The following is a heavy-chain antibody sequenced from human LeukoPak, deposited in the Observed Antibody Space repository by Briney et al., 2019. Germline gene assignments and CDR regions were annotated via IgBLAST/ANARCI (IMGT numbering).Heavy chain of an antibody. CDR1: GGSISSSNW. Sequence: PSGTLSLTCAVSGGSISSSNWWSWVRQPPGKGLEWIGEIYHSGSTNYNPSLKSRVTISVDTSKNQFSLKLSSVTAADTAVYYCARGGPTMIVVVEGWFDPWGQGTLVTVSS. J-gene: IGHJ5*02. CDR2: IYHSGST. CDR3: ARGGPTMIVVVEGWFDP. D-gene: IGHD3-22*01. V-gene: IGHV4-4*02.